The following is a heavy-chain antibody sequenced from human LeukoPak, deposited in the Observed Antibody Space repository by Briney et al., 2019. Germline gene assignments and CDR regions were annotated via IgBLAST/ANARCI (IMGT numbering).Heavy chain of an antibody. V-gene: IGHV3-7*01. J-gene: IGHJ3*02. CDR1: GFTFSSYA. Sequence: GGSLRLSCAASGFTFSSYAMSWVRQAPGKGLEWVANIKQDGSEKYYVDSVKGRFTISRDNAKNSLYLQMNSLRAEDTAVYYCARDKKAVRYCSGGSCLENAFDIWGQGTMVTVSS. D-gene: IGHD2-15*01. CDR2: IKQDGSEK. CDR3: ARDKKAVRYCSGGSCLENAFDI.